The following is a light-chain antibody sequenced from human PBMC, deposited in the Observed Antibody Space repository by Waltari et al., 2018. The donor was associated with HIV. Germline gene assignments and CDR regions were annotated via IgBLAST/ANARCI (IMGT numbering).Light chain of an antibody. CDR3: QQRSNWPPIT. J-gene: IGKJ5*01. Sequence: EVVLTQSPATLSLSPGETATLSCTASQNVGRFLAWYQKKPGQAPRLLIPDASNRAPGVPARFSALAAGTDFTLTISSLEPEDFAVYYCQQRSNWPPITFGQGTRLEIK. V-gene: IGKV3-11*01. CDR2: DAS. CDR1: QNVGRF.